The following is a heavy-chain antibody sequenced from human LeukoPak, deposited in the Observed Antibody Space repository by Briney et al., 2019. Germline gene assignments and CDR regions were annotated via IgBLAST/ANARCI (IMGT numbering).Heavy chain of an antibody. Sequence: GESLKISCKASGYSFSNYWIGWVRQMPGKGLEWMGIIYPSDSDTGYSPSFQGQVTISADKSISTAYLQWSSLKASDTAMYYCARPSNSGYDFWGQGALVTVSS. CDR2: IYPSDSDT. CDR1: GYSFSNYW. V-gene: IGHV5-51*01. D-gene: IGHD5-12*01. CDR3: ARPSNSGYDF. J-gene: IGHJ4*02.